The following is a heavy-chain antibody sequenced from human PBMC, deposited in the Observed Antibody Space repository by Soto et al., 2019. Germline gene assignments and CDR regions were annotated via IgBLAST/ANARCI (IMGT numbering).Heavy chain of an antibody. J-gene: IGHJ4*02. V-gene: IGHV3-33*01. D-gene: IGHD2-2*01. CDR2: IWHDGSNK. CDR1: GFTFSRYA. Sequence: GGSLRLSXAASGFTFSRYAMHWVRQAPGTGLEWVAVIWHDGSNKNYAESVKGRFTISRDNSKNTLYLQMNSLRAEDTAVYYCARDRDCTSSSSYRYYFDYWGQGTLVTVSS. CDR3: ARDRDCTSSSSYRYYFDY.